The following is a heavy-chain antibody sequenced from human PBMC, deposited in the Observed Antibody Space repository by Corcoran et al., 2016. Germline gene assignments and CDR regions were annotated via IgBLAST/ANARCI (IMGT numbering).Heavy chain of an antibody. V-gene: IGHV1-69*01. CDR2: IFPGSGSP. Sequence: QVQLVQSGGEVKKPGSSVKVSCTASGGTFSNYVTSWVRQAPGQGREWMGGIFPGSGSPKYAQKFQDRITITADESANTAYMQLRSLKSEDTAMYYGARGAAGDKIDYWGQGTLVTVSS. CDR1: GGTFSNYV. CDR3: ARGAAGDKIDY. J-gene: IGHJ4*02. D-gene: IGHD7-27*01.